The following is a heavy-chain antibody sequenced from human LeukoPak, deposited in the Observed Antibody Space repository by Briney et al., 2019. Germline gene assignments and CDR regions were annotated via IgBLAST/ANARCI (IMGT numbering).Heavy chain of an antibody. J-gene: IGHJ4*02. Sequence: ASVKVSCKASGSPFTTYAMHWVRQAPGQRLEWMGWINAGNSNTKYSHKLQGRVTITRDTSESTAYMELTSLRSEDTGVYFCERGSSGTTFDYWGQGTLVTVSS. V-gene: IGHV1-3*01. CDR2: INAGNSNT. CDR1: GSPFTTYA. CDR3: ERGSSGTTFDY. D-gene: IGHD2-2*01.